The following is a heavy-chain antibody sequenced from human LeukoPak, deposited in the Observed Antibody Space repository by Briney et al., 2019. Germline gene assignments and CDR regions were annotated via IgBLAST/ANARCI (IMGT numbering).Heavy chain of an antibody. CDR1: GGAISNTSYY. J-gene: IGHJ4*02. D-gene: IGHD6-19*01. CDR3: ARRRSVATDY. Sequence: SETLSLTCTVSGGAISNTSYYWGWIRQPPGKGLEWIGSIYYSGSTYYNPSLKSRVTISVDTSKNQFSLKLSSVTAADTAVYYCARRRSVATDYWGQGTLVTVSS. V-gene: IGHV4-39*01. CDR2: IYYSGST.